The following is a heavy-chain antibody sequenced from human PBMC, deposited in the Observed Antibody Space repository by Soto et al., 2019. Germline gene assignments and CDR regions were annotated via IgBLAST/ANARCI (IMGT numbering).Heavy chain of an antibody. CDR1: GFTFSSYW. CDR3: AREGWIQLWVNYYYYYYMDV. D-gene: IGHD5-18*01. Sequence: GGSLRLSCAASGFTFSSYWMSWVRQAPGKGLEWVANIKQDGSEKYYVDSVKGRFTISRDNAKNSLYLQMNSLRAEDTAVYYCAREGWIQLWVNYYYYYYMDVWGKGTTVTVSS. V-gene: IGHV3-7*01. CDR2: IKQDGSEK. J-gene: IGHJ6*03.